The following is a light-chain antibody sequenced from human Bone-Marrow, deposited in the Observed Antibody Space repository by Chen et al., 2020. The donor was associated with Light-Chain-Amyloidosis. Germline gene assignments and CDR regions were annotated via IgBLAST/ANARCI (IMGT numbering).Light chain of an antibody. CDR1: HSVDKY. V-gene: IGKV1-39*01. Sequence: DIQMTQSPPSLSASIGDTVTITCRASHSVDKYLNWYQQKAGKPPTLLICAASSLQSGVPPRFRGSGAGTDFSLTISNLQPDDFATYYCQQTYSDSAYTFGQGTNLQI. CDR3: QQTYSDSAYT. CDR2: AAS. J-gene: IGKJ2*01.